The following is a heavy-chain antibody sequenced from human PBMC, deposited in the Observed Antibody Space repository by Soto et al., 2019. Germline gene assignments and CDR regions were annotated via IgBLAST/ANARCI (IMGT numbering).Heavy chain of an antibody. CDR2: ISGSGGST. D-gene: IGHD1-1*01. CDR3: ARSTPGTIRRFDY. Sequence: PGGSLRLSSAAYGFTFSSYAMSWVRQAPGKGLEWVSSISGSGGSTYYADSVKGRFTISRDNSKNTLYLQMNSLRAEDTAVYYCARSTPGTIRRFDYWGQGTLVTVSS. V-gene: IGHV3-23*01. J-gene: IGHJ4*02. CDR1: GFTFSSYA.